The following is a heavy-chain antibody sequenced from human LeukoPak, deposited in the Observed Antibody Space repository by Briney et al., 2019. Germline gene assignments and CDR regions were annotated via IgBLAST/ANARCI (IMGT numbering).Heavy chain of an antibody. CDR3: ARATTVTTWAFDY. V-gene: IGHV1-69*05. Sequence: SVKVSCKTSGGTFSNSALSWVRQAPGQGLEWMGGIIPIFGTPSYAQKFQGRVTMTRDTSTSTVYMELSSLRSEDTAVYYCARATTVTTWAFDYWGQGTLVTVSS. D-gene: IGHD4-17*01. CDR2: IIPIFGTP. CDR1: GGTFSNSA. J-gene: IGHJ4*02.